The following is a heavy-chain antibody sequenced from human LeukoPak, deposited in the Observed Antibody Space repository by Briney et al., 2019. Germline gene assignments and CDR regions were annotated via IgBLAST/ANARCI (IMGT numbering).Heavy chain of an antibody. D-gene: IGHD2-2*01. V-gene: IGHV3-66*02. J-gene: IGHJ4*02. CDR2: IYSSGST. Sequence: PGGSLRLSCAASGFTVSSNYMSWVRPAPGKGLEWVSVIYSSGSTYYADSVKGRFTISRDNSKNTLYLQMNSLGAEDTAVYYCARVEDQLLFDYWGQGTLVTVSS. CDR1: GFTVSSNY. CDR3: ARVEDQLLFDY.